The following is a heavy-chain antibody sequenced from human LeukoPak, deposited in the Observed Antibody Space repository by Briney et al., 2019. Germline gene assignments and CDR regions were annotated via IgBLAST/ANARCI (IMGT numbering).Heavy chain of an antibody. J-gene: IGHJ6*03. CDR1: GFTFSSYS. D-gene: IGHD4-23*01. Sequence: PGGSLRLSCAASGFTFSSYSMNWVRQAPGKGLEWVSSISSSSNYIYYADSVKGRFTISRDNAKNSLYLQMNSLRAEDTAVYYCARAGGNRPNHYYYYYMDVWGKGTTVTISS. V-gene: IGHV3-21*01. CDR2: ISSSSNYI. CDR3: ARAGGNRPNHYYYYYMDV.